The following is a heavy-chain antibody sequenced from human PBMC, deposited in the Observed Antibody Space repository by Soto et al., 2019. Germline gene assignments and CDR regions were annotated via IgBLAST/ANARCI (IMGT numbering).Heavy chain of an antibody. D-gene: IGHD3-10*01. Sequence: GGSLRLSCAASGFTFSFYPMSWVRQAPGKGLEWASGISSSAGTTYYAEAVKGRLTISRDDSKNTLYLQMNSLRVEDTAVYYCAKDPPWTVGPLAMDVWGQGTTVTVSS. CDR3: AKDPPWTVGPLAMDV. CDR1: GFTFSFYP. CDR2: ISSSAGTT. V-gene: IGHV3-23*01. J-gene: IGHJ6*02.